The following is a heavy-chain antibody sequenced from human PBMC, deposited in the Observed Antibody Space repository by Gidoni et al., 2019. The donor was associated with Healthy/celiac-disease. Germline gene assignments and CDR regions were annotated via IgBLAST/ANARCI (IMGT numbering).Heavy chain of an antibody. CDR3: TTGIAAAGIYY. D-gene: IGHD6-13*01. J-gene: IGHJ4*02. Sequence: EVQLVESGGGLVKPGGSLRLSCAASGFTFSNAWMSWVRQAPGTGLEWVGRIKSKTDGGTTDYAAPVKGRFTISRDDSKNTLYLQMNSLKTEDTAVYYCTTGIAAAGIYYWGQGTLVTVSS. CDR1: GFTFSNAW. V-gene: IGHV3-15*01. CDR2: IKSKTDGGTT.